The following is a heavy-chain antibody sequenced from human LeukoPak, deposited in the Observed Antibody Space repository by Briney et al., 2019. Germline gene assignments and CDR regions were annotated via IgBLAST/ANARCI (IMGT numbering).Heavy chain of an antibody. V-gene: IGHV1-18*01. Sequence: GASVKVSCKASGYTFTSYGISWVRQAPGQGLEWMGWISAYNGNTNYAQKFQGRVTMTRDTSISTAYMELSSLRSEDTAVYYCARRYYYDGSGLRLDVWGKGTPVTVSS. CDR2: ISAYNGNT. CDR3: ARRYYYDGSGLRLDV. CDR1: GYTFTSYG. D-gene: IGHD3-22*01. J-gene: IGHJ6*04.